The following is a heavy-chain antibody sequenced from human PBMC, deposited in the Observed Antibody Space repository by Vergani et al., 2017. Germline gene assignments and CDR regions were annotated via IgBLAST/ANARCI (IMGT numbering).Heavy chain of an antibody. CDR1: GFTVSSNY. V-gene: IGHV3-66*02. Sequence: EVQLVESGGGLVQPGGSLRLSCAASGFTVSSNYMSWVRQAPGKGLEWVSVIYSGGSTYYADSVKGRFTISRDNSKNTLYLQMNSLRAEDTAVYYCARVSVSDAFDIWGQGTTVTVSS. CDR3: ARVSVSDAFDI. J-gene: IGHJ3*02. D-gene: IGHD3-16*02. CDR2: IYSGGST.